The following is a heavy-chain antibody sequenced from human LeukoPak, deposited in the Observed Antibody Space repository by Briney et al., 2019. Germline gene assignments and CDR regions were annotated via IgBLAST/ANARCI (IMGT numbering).Heavy chain of an antibody. CDR2: ISYDGSNK. J-gene: IGHJ4*02. CDR1: GFTFSSYA. V-gene: IGHV3-30-3*01. CDR3: ARDGYYYGSGSYGFDY. D-gene: IGHD3-10*01. Sequence: GGSLRLSCAASGFTFSSYAMHWARQAPGKGLEWVAVISYDGSNKYYADSVKGRFTISRDNSKNTLYLQMNSLRAEDTAVYYCARDGYYYGSGSYGFDYWGQGTLVTVSS.